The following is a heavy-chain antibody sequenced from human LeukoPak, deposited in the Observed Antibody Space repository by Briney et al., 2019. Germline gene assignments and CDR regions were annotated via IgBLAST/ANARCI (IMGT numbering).Heavy chain of an antibody. D-gene: IGHD1-26*01. CDR3: ARLLRTPAYSGTYYGAFDI. CDR1: GFTVSSDY. V-gene: IGHV3-66*04. CDR2: FYGGGST. Sequence: GGSLRLSCAASGFTVSSDYFSWVCQAPGKGLEWVSVFYGGGSTYFADSVKDRFTISGDNFKNTLYLQMNSLRADDTAVYHCARLLRTPAYSGTYYGAFDIWGQGTMVTVSS. J-gene: IGHJ3*02.